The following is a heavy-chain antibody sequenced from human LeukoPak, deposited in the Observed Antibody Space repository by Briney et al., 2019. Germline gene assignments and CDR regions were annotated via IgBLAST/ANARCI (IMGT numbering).Heavy chain of an antibody. CDR2: INHNGKT. V-gene: IGHV1-18*01. J-gene: IGHJ5*02. CDR1: GYTFSRSG. D-gene: IGHD5/OR15-5a*01. Sequence: ASVKVSCKASGYTFSRSGISWLRQAPGQGLEWMGWINHNGKTNTAQKFQGRVTMTTDTSTTTAFMEVGSLTSDDTAVYYCARDSDSVYPPPKFDPWGQGTLVTVSS. CDR3: ARDSDSVYPPPKFDP.